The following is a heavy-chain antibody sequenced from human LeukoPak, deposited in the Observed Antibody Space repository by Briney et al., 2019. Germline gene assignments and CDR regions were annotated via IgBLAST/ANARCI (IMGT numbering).Heavy chain of an antibody. CDR1: GFTFSGYG. V-gene: IGHV3-30*03. J-gene: IGHJ1*01. D-gene: IGHD6-19*01. CDR2: ISYDGSNK. Sequence: GRSLRLSCAASGFTFSGYGMHWVRLSPGKGLEWVAVISYDGSNKYYADSVKGRFTISRDNSKNTLYLQMNSLRAEDTAVYYCARDNSSDWRPAPEYFQHWGQGTLVTVSS. CDR3: ARDNSSDWRPAPEYFQH.